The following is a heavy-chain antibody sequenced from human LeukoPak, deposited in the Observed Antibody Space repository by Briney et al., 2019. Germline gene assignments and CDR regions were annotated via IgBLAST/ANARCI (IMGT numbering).Heavy chain of an antibody. Sequence: SETLSLTCTVSGGSISSYYWSWIRQPPGKGLEWIGYIYYSGSTNYNPSHKSRVTISVDTSKNQFSLKLSSVTAADTAVYYCARFPYSSGADYWGQGTLVTVSS. CDR3: ARFPYSSGADY. D-gene: IGHD6-19*01. J-gene: IGHJ4*02. V-gene: IGHV4-59*01. CDR1: GGSISSYY. CDR2: IYYSGST.